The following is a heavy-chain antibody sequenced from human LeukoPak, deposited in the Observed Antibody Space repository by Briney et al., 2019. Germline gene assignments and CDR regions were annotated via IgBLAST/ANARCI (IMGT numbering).Heavy chain of an antibody. Sequence: GGSLRLSCAASGLTFSSYAMSWVRQAPGKGLEWVSAISGSGGSTYYADSVKGRFTISRDNSKNTLYLQMNSLRAEDTAVYYCAKARSITMIVVVTKPLGYWGQGTLVTVSS. D-gene: IGHD3-22*01. J-gene: IGHJ4*02. CDR1: GLTFSSYA. V-gene: IGHV3-23*01. CDR2: ISGSGGST. CDR3: AKARSITMIVVVTKPLGY.